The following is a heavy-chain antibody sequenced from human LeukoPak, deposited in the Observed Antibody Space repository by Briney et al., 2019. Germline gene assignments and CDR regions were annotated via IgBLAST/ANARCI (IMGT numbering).Heavy chain of an antibody. CDR2: IYYSGST. D-gene: IGHD6-13*01. J-gene: IGHJ6*03. CDR3: ARQPAGWQQQLVPYYMDV. CDR1: RGSISSSSYY. Sequence: SETLSLTCTVSRGSISSSSYYWGWIRQPPGKGLEWIGSIYYSGSTYYNPSLKSRVTISVDTSKNQFSLKLSSVTAADTAVYYCARQPAGWQQQLVPYYMDVWGKGTTVTISS. V-gene: IGHV4-39*01.